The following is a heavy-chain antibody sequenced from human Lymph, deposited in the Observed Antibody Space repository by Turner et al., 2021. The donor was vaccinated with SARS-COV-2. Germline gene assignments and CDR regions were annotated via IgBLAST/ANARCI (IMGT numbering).Heavy chain of an antibody. V-gene: IGHV1-69*10. CDR2: IIPILRIA. CDR1: GGTFSSYA. D-gene: IGHD3-10*01. Sequence: QVQLVQSGAEVKKPGSSVKVSCRASGGTFSSYANSWVRQAPGQGLEWMGGIIPILRIATYAQKFQGRVTITADKSTSTAYMERSSLRSEDTAVFYWARVVGGFGELGYYYYYGMDVWGQGTTVTVSS. J-gene: IGHJ6*02. CDR3: ARVVGGFGELGYYYYYGMDV.